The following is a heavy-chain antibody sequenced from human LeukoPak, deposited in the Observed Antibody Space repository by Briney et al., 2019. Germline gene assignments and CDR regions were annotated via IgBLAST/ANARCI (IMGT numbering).Heavy chain of an antibody. CDR2: ISANSDKT. CDR3: ARDKNYRFDY. CDR1: GYTPTDNG. Sequence: ASVKVSRKASGYTPTDNGISWVRPAPGEGGEWMGWISANSDKTNYAQRFQGRVTMTRETSSSTVYMELRSLRSDDTAVYFCARDKNYRFDYWGQGTLVSVTS. V-gene: IGHV1-18*01. D-gene: IGHD3-16*02. J-gene: IGHJ4*02.